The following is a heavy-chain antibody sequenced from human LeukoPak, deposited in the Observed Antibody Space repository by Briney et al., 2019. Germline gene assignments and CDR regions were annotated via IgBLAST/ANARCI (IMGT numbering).Heavy chain of an antibody. Sequence: GGSLRLSCAASGFTFSSYSMNWVRQAPGKGLEWVSSISSSSSYIYYADSVKGRFTISRDNAKNSLYLQMNSLRAEDTAVYYCAREGTGYCSSTSCIRGYFDYWGRGTLVTVSS. J-gene: IGHJ4*02. CDR3: AREGTGYCSSTSCIRGYFDY. D-gene: IGHD2-2*01. CDR1: GFTFSSYS. CDR2: ISSSSSYI. V-gene: IGHV3-21*01.